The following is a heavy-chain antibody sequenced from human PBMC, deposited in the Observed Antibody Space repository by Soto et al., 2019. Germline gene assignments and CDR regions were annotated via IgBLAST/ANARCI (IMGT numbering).Heavy chain of an antibody. CDR1: GYSFTSYW. CDR2: IYPGDSDT. CDR3: ARQSQWLVMTDAFDI. V-gene: IGHV5-51*01. Sequence: PGESLKISCKGSGYSFTSYWIGWVRQMPGKGLEWMGIIYPGDSDTRYSPSFQGQVTISADKSISTAYLQWSSLKASDTAMYYCARQSQWLVMTDAFDIWGQGTIVTV. J-gene: IGHJ3*02. D-gene: IGHD6-19*01.